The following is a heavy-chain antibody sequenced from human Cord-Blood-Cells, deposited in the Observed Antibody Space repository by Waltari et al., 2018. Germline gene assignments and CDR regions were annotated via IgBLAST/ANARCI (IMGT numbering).Heavy chain of an antibody. Sequence: EEKLVESGGIRVQPGESLRHTCAASGFTFDDYTMHWVRTAPGKGLEWVSLISGDGGSTYYADSVKGRFTISRDNSKNSLYLQMNSLRTEDTALYYCAKDRYSSSWYYFDYWGQGTLVTVSS. V-gene: IGHV3-43*01. CDR3: AKDRYSSSWYYFDY. CDR2: ISGDGGST. D-gene: IGHD6-13*01. CDR1: GFTFDDYT. J-gene: IGHJ4*02.